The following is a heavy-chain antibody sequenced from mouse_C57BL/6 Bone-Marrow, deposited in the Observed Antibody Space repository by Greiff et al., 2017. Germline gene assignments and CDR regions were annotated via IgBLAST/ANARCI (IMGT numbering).Heavy chain of an antibody. D-gene: IGHD1-1*01. J-gene: IGHJ2*01. CDR2: IYPNSGST. CDR1: GYTFTSYW. V-gene: IGHV1-64*01. CDR3: ARSMTTVVPFDY. Sequence: QVHVKQPGAELVKPGASVKLSCKASGYTFTSYWMHWVKQRPGQGLEWIGMIYPNSGSTNSNEKFKSKATLTVDKSSSTAYMQLSSLTAEDSAVYYCARSMTTVVPFDYWGQGTTLTVSS.